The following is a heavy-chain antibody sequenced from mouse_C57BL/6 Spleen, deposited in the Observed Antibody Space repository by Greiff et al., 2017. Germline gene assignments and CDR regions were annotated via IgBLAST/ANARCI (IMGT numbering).Heavy chain of an antibody. J-gene: IGHJ1*03. CDR3: ARYYDYGYFDV. D-gene: IGHD2-4*01. V-gene: IGHV1-52*01. CDR2: IDPSDSET. Sequence: QVQLQQSGAELVRPGSSVKLSCKASGYTFTSYWMHWVKQRPIQGLEWIGNIDPSDSETHYNQKFKDKATLTVDKSSSTAYMQLSSLTSEDSAVYYCARYYDYGYFDVWGTGTTVTVSS. CDR1: GYTFTSYW.